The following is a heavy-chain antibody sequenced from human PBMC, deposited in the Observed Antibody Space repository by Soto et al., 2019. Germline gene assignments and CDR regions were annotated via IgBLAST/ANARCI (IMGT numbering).Heavy chain of an antibody. Sequence: SETLSLTCAVYGGSFSGYYWSWIRQPPGKGLEWIGEITHSGSTNYNPSLKSRITITVDTSKNQFSLKLSSVTAADTAVYYCARWRIAAAGTFGYYYYGMDVWGQGTTVTVSS. CDR2: ITHSGST. D-gene: IGHD6-13*01. J-gene: IGHJ6*02. CDR1: GGSFSGYY. CDR3: ARWRIAAAGTFGYYYYGMDV. V-gene: IGHV4-34*01.